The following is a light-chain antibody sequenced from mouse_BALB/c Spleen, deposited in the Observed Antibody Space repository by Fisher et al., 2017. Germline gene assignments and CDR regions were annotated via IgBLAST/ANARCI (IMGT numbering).Light chain of an antibody. CDR1: SSVSSSY. V-gene: IGKV4-74*01. Sequence: IVITQSPAIMSASLGERVTMTCTASSSVSSSYLHWYQQKPGSSPKLWIYSTSNLASGVPARFSGSGSGTSYSLTISSMEAEDAATYYCQQYSGYPWTFGAGTKLELK. CDR2: STS. CDR3: QQYSGYPWT. J-gene: IGKJ5*01.